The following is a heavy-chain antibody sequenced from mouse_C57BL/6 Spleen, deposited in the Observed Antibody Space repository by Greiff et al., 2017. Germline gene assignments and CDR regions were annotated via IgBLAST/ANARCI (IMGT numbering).Heavy chain of an antibody. CDR1: GYTFTTYP. V-gene: IGHV1-47*01. CDR2: FHPYNDDT. Sequence: VLLVESGAELVKPGASVKMSCKASGYTFTTYPIEWMKQNHGKSLEWIGNFHPYNDDTKYNEKFKGKATLTVEKSSSTVYLELSRLTSDDSAVYYCARGNYYGSSYAYFDVWGTGTTVTVSS. J-gene: IGHJ1*03. D-gene: IGHD1-1*01. CDR3: ARGNYYGSSYAYFDV.